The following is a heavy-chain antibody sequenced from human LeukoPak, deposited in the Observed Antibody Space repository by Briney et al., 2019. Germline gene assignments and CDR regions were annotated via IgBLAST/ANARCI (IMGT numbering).Heavy chain of an antibody. V-gene: IGHV1-2*06. D-gene: IGHD5-12*01. CDR2: INPNSGGT. J-gene: IGHJ6*02. CDR3: ASGYIVVGSRGGYDYLHYYGMDV. Sequence: ASVKVSCKASGYTFTGYYMHWVRQAPGQGLEWMGRINPNSGGTNYAQKFQGRVTMTRDTSISTAYLELRSLRSDDTAVYYCASGYIVVGSRGGYDYLHYYGMDVWGQGTTVTVSS. CDR1: GYTFTGYY.